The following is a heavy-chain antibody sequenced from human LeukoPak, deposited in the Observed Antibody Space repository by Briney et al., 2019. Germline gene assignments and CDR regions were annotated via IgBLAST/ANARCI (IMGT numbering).Heavy chain of an antibody. Sequence: SETLSLTCTVSGGSISSGDYYWSWIRQPPGKGLEWIGYIYYSGSTYYNPSFKSRVIISVDTSKNQFSLKLSSVTAADTAVYYCARDGYSYGYTLDYWGQGTLVTVSS. CDR1: GGSISSGDYY. J-gene: IGHJ4*02. D-gene: IGHD5-18*01. CDR3: ARDGYSYGYTLDY. V-gene: IGHV4-30-4*01. CDR2: IYYSGST.